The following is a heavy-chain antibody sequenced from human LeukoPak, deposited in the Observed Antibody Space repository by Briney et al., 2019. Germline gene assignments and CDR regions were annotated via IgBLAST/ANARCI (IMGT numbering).Heavy chain of an antibody. V-gene: IGHV4-59*01. J-gene: IGHJ5*02. Sequence: KPSETLSLTCTVSGGSISSYYWSWIRQPPGKGLEWIGYIYFSGSTNYNPSLKSRVTMSVDTSKNQLSLKVSSVTAVNTVVSYCARDMGHSGSNGNSWFVPWGQGTLVTVSS. CDR2: IYFSGST. CDR3: ARDMGHSGSNGNSWFVP. D-gene: IGHD3-10*01. CDR1: GGSISSYY.